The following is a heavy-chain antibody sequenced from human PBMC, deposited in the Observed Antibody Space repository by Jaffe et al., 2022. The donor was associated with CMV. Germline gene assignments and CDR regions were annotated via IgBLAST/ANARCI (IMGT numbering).Heavy chain of an antibody. CDR1: GFTFSSYA. CDR3: AKTRARMTTVTPYYFDY. D-gene: IGHD4-17*01. CDR2: ISGSGGST. Sequence: EVQLLESGGGLVQPGGSLRLSCAASGFTFSSYAMSWVRQAPGKGLEWVSAISGSGGSTYYADSVKGRFTISRDNSKNTLYLQMNSLRAEDTAVYYCAKTRARMTTVTPYYFDYWGQGTLVTVSS. V-gene: IGHV3-23*01. J-gene: IGHJ4*02.